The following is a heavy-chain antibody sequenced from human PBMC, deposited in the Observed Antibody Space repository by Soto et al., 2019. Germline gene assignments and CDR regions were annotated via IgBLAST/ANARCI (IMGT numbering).Heavy chain of an antibody. V-gene: IGHV3-30*18. CDR2: ISYDGSNK. CDR3: AKDPSSAEYGSGSYFGY. D-gene: IGHD3-10*01. CDR1: GFTFSSYG. Sequence: GGSLRLSCAASGFTFSSYGMHWVRQAPGKGLEWVAVISYDGSNKYYADSVKGRFTISRDNSKNTLYLQMNSLRAEDTAVYYCAKDPSSAEYGSGSYFGYWGQGTLVTVSS. J-gene: IGHJ4*02.